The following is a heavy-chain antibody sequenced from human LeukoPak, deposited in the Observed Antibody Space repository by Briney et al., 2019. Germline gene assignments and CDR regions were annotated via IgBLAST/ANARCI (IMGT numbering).Heavy chain of an antibody. V-gene: IGHV3-23*01. CDR2: ISGSGGST. CDR3: AKKKGNCSGGSCYPYLGYFDY. Sequence: GGSLRLSCAAPGFTVRTNYMSWVRQAPGKGLEWVSAISGSGGSTYYADSVKGRFTISRDNSKNTLYLQMNSLRAEDTAVYYCAKKKGNCSGGSCYPYLGYFDYWGQGTLVTVSS. D-gene: IGHD2-15*01. CDR1: GFTVRTNY. J-gene: IGHJ4*02.